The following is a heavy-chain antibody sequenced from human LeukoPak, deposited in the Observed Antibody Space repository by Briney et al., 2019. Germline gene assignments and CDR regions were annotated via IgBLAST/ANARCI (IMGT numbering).Heavy chain of an antibody. CDR2: IYYSGSS. CDR1: GGSISSYY. CDR3: AREYSSSWYVGTPFDY. D-gene: IGHD6-13*01. J-gene: IGHJ4*02. V-gene: IGHV4-59*01. Sequence: TLSLTCSVSGGSISSYYWSWMRQPPGKGLEWIGYIYYSGSSNYNPSLKSRVTISVDTSKNQFSLKLSSVTAADTAVYYCAREYSSSWYVGTPFDYWGQGTLVTVSS.